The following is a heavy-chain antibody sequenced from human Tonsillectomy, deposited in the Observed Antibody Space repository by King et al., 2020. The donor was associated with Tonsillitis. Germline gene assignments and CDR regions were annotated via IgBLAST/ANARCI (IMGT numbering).Heavy chain of an antibody. J-gene: IGHJ3*02. CDR1: GFTLSSYW. D-gene: IGHD3-22*01. CDR3: ARGGVYYDSSGYACAFDI. Sequence: VQLVESGGGLVQPGGSLRLSCAASGFTLSSYWMSWVRQAPGKGLEWVANIKEDGSEKHYVDSVKGRITISRDNAKNSLFLQMNSLRAEETAVNYCARGGVYYDSSGYACAFDIWGQGTMVTVSS. V-gene: IGHV3-7*04. CDR2: IKEDGSEK.